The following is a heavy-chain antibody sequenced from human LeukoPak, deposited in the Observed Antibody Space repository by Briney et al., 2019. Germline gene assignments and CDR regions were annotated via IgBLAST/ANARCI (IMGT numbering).Heavy chain of an antibody. J-gene: IGHJ6*02. V-gene: IGHV7-4-1*02. Sequence: ASVKVSCTASGYTFTSYAMNWVRQAPGQGLEWMGWINTNTGNPTYAQGFTGRFVFSLDTSVSTTYLQISGLKAEDTALYYCARDSEYSSYYYGMDVWGQGTTVTVSS. D-gene: IGHD4-11*01. CDR1: GYTFTSYA. CDR3: ARDSEYSSYYYGMDV. CDR2: INTNTGNP.